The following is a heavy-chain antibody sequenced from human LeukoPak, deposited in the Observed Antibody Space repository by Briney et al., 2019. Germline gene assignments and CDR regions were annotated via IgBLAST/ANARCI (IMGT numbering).Heavy chain of an antibody. D-gene: IGHD4-17*01. V-gene: IGHV4-4*07. CDR2: IYPSGTT. J-gene: IGHJ6*03. CDR3: ARVRNYGDYAYYYYYYMDV. Sequence: SGTLSLTCTVSGDSISSYYWNWIRQPAGMGLEWIGRIYPSGTTNYNPSLKSRVTMSLDTSKTQFSLKLSSVTAADTAVYCCARVRNYGDYAYYYYYYMDVWGKGTTVTVSS. CDR1: GDSISSYY.